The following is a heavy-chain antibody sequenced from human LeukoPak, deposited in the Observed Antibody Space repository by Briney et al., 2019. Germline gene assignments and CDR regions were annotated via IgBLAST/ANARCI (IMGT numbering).Heavy chain of an antibody. D-gene: IGHD1-26*01. Sequence: SETLSLTCAVYGGSFSGYYWSWIRQPPGKGLEWIGEINHSGSTNYNPSLKSRVTISVDTSKNQFSLKLSSVTAADTAVYYCARDRRIVGATYVFDIWGQGTMVTVSS. CDR1: GGSFSGYY. CDR2: INHSGST. J-gene: IGHJ3*02. CDR3: ARDRRIVGATYVFDI. V-gene: IGHV4-34*01.